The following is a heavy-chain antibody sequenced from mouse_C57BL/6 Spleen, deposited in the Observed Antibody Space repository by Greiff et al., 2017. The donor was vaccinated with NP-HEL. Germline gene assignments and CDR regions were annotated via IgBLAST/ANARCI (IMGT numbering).Heavy chain of an antibody. CDR2: IYPGDGDT. D-gene: IGHD1-1*01. CDR1: GYAFSSYW. Sequence: VQLQQSGAELVKPGASVKISCKASGYAFSSYWMNWVKQRPGKGLEWIGQIYPGDGDTNYNGKFKGKATLTADKSSSTAYMQLSSLTSEDAAVYFCARSGVVASFDYWGQGTTLTVSS. CDR3: ARSGVVASFDY. V-gene: IGHV1-80*01. J-gene: IGHJ2*01.